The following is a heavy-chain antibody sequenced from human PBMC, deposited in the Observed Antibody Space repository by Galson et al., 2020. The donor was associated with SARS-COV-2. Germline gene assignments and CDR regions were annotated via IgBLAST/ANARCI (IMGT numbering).Heavy chain of an antibody. CDR2: IKPDGSDN. Sequence: GGSLRLSCAASGFSFSAYWMTWVRQAPGKGLEWVANIKPDGSDNYYVDSVKGRFTVSRDNAKNSLYLQRTSLRAEDTAVYYCARGYFYGSGSIDSWGQGTLVTVSS. CDR1: GFSFSAYW. CDR3: ARGYFYGSGSIDS. V-gene: IGHV3-7*04. J-gene: IGHJ5*01. D-gene: IGHD3-10*01.